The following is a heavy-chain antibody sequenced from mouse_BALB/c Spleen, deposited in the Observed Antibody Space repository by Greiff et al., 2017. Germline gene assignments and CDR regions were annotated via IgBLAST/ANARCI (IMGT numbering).Heavy chain of an antibody. Sequence: EVKLVESGGGLVKPGGSLKLSCAASGFTFSSYAMTWVRQTPEKRLEWVASISSGGSTYYPDSVKGRFTNFRDNARNILYLPMSRLRSEDEAMYYCARARIYYDYDDAIDYWGQGTSVTVSS. V-gene: IGHV5-6-5*01. J-gene: IGHJ4*01. D-gene: IGHD2-4*01. CDR1: GFTFSSYA. CDR2: ISSGGST. CDR3: ARARIYYDYDDAIDY.